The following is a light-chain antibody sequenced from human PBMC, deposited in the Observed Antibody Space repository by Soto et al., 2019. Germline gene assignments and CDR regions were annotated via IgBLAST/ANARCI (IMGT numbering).Light chain of an antibody. Sequence: QSVLTQSPSASASLGASVKLTCTPSSGHSSYAIAWHQQQPEKGPRFLMYLNSDGSHSKGDGIPDRFSGSSSGAERYLTISSLQSEDEADYYCQTWGTGPVVGGGTKLTVL. CDR3: QTWGTGPV. V-gene: IGLV4-69*02. J-gene: IGLJ3*02. CDR2: LNSDGSH. CDR1: SGHSSYA.